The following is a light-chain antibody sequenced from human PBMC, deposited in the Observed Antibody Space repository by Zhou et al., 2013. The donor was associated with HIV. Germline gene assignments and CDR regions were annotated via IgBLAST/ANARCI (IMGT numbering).Light chain of an antibody. CDR2: AAS. Sequence: DIQMTQSPSSLSASVGDRVTITCRASQDITHYLAWFQQKPGKAPKLLIYAASSLQSGVPSRFSGSGSGTDFTLTISSLQPGDFATYYCQQFDSFPWTFGQGTKVEIK. CDR3: QQFDSFPWT. CDR1: QDITHY. J-gene: IGKJ1*01. V-gene: IGKV1-16*01.